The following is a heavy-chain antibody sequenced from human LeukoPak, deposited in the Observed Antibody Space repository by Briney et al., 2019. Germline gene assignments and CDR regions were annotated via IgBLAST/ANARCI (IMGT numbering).Heavy chain of an antibody. D-gene: IGHD3-22*01. CDR2: ISSGGLSM. V-gene: IGHV3-48*03. CDR1: GFTFSSFE. J-gene: IGHJ4*02. Sequence: PGGSLRLSCAASGFTFSSFEMNWVRQAPGKGLEWVSYISSGGLSMYYADSVKGRFTISRDNAKNSLYLQMNSLRAEDTAVYYCARCPYDSSGYYSVPSHLDYWGQGTLVTVSS. CDR3: ARCPYDSSGYYSVPSHLDY.